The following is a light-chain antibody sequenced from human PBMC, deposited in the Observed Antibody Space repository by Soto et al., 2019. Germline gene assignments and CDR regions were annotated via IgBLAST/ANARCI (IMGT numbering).Light chain of an antibody. Sequence: QSALTQPPTVSASPGQSVAISCTGTSSDVGSYNRVSWYQQPPGTAPKLMIYDVNNRPSGVPDRFSGSKSGNTASLTISGLQAEDEADYYCNSYTGSSTYVFGTGTKLTVL. CDR2: DVN. CDR1: SSDVGSYNR. CDR3: NSYTGSSTYV. J-gene: IGLJ1*01. V-gene: IGLV2-18*02.